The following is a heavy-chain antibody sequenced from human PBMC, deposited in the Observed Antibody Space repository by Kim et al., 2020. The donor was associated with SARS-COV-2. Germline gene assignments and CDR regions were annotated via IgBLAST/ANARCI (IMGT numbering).Heavy chain of an antibody. D-gene: IGHD3-22*01. J-gene: IGHJ4*02. V-gene: IGHV4-39*01. Sequence: SETLSLTCTVSGGSISSSSYYWGWIRQPPGKGLEWIGSIYYSGSTYYNPSLKSRVTISVDTSKNQFSLKLSSVTAADTAVYYCASLFADSSGYYYGGFDYWGQGTLVTVSS. CDR3: ASLFADSSGYYYGGFDY. CDR1: GGSISSSSYY. CDR2: IYYSGST.